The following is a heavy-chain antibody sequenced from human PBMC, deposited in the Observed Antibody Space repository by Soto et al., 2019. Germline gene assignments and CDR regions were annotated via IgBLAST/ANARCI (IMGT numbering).Heavy chain of an antibody. J-gene: IGHJ3*02. CDR1: GGSINSYY. V-gene: IGHV4-4*07. CDR2: IYISGST. Sequence: QVQLQESGPGLVKPSETLSLTCTVSGGSINSYYWTWIRQPAGKGLEWIGRIYISGSTNYNPSLKSRVTMSIDTSKNQFSLKLTSVTAADTAVYYCARDTSVWYGDTFDIWGQGTMVTVSS. CDR3: ARDTSVWYGDTFDI. D-gene: IGHD6-19*01.